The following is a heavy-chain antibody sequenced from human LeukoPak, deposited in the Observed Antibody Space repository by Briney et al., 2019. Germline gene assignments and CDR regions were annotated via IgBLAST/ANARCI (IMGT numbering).Heavy chain of an antibody. CDR2: INAGNGNT. J-gene: IGHJ4*02. D-gene: IGHD1-1*01. CDR1: GYTFTSYY. Sequence: GASVKVSCKASGYTFTSYYMHWVRQAPGQGLEWMGWINAGNGNTKYSQKFQGRVAITRDTSASTAYMELSSLRSEDTAVYYCARGGLEPTYHPAEYWGQGTLVTVSS. CDR3: ARGGLEPTYHPAEY. V-gene: IGHV1/OR15-3*02.